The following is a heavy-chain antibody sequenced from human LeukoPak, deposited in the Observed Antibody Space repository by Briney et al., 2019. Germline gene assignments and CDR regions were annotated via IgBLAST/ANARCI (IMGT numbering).Heavy chain of an antibody. CDR1: GFTFSSYG. V-gene: IGHV3-30*03. D-gene: IGHD3-22*01. CDR3: ASSYYYDSSGYYPLWFDY. CDR2: ISYDGSNK. Sequence: GGSLRLSCAASGFTFSSYGMHWVRQAPGKGLEWVAVISYDGSNKYYAGSVKGRFTISRDNSKNTLYLQMNSLRAEDTAVYYCASSYYYDSSGYYPLWFDYWGQGTLVTVSS. J-gene: IGHJ4*02.